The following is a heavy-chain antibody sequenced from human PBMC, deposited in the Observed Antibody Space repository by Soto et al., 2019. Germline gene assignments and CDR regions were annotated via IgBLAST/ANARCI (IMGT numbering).Heavy chain of an antibody. D-gene: IGHD2-15*01. Sequence: QVQLQESGPGLVKPSQTLSLTCTVSGGSISSGGYYWSWIRQHPGKGLEWIGYIYYCGSTYFNPPLDSRVTISVASSKTPCSLKLSAGSAADTALYCCAKSFCVAAGGCFDSWGQGTLVTVSS. CDR1: GGSISSGGYY. J-gene: IGHJ4*02. V-gene: IGHV4-31*03. CDR2: IYYCGST. CDR3: AKSFCVAAGGCFDS.